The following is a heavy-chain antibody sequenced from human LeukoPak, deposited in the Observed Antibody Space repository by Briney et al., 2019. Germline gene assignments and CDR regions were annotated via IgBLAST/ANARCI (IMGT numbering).Heavy chain of an antibody. D-gene: IGHD7-27*01. V-gene: IGHV3-21*01. CDR2: ISSSSSYI. Sequence: GGSLRLSCAASGFTFSSYSMNWVRQAPRKGLEWVSSISSSSSYIYYADSVKGRFTISRDNAKNSLYLQMNSLRAEDTAVYYCARDEYTGDSTTVFDYWGQGTLVTVSS. CDR3: ARDEYTGDSTTVFDY. J-gene: IGHJ4*02. CDR1: GFTFSSYS.